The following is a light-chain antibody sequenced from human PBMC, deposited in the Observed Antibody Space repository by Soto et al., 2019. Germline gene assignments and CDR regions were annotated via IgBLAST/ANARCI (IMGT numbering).Light chain of an antibody. V-gene: IGKV1-27*01. J-gene: IGKJ1*01. CDR1: QGIGNN. CDR2: TAS. CDR3: QKYDSVPWS. Sequence: DIQMTQSPSSLSASVGDRVTITCRASQGIGNNLAWYQQKPGKVPKVLIYTASTLHSGVPSRFSGRGSGTDFTLTINSLQPDDVATYFCQKYDSVPWSFGQGTRVEI.